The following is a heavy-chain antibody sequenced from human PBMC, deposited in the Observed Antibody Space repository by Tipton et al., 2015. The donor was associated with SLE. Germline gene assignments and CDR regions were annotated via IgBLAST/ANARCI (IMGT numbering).Heavy chain of an antibody. CDR3: ARQSVQGDFFDY. J-gene: IGHJ4*02. D-gene: IGHD1-1*01. Sequence: YSPSFEGQVTISADKSINTAYLQWSSLKASDNAMYYCARQSVQGDFFDYWGQGTQVTVSS. V-gene: IGHV5-51*01.